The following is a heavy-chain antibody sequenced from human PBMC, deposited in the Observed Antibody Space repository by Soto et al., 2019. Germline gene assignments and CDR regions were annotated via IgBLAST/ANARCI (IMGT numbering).Heavy chain of an antibody. CDR3: ARGGYYDSSGSRNYHYYGMDA. Sequence: QVQLVQSGTEVKKPGASVKVSCKASGYTFYSYGISWVRQAPGQGLEWMGWISPYDDNTNYAQNLQGRVTMTTDTSTRTAYMELRSLRSDDTAVYYCARGGYYDSSGSRNYHYYGMDAWGQGTTVTVS. V-gene: IGHV1-18*01. CDR1: GYTFYSYG. J-gene: IGHJ6*02. CDR2: ISPYDDNT. D-gene: IGHD3-22*01.